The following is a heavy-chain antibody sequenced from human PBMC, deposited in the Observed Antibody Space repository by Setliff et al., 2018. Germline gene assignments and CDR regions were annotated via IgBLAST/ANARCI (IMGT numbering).Heavy chain of an antibody. J-gene: IGHJ4*02. CDR3: ARINFYVSSGYYYAPDY. CDR1: GYTFTNYA. Sequence: ASVKVSCKASGYTFTNYAINWVRQAPGQGLEWVGWISAYSGNTYYAQKFLGRVTVTTDTSTGTAYMELGSLTSDDTAIYYCARINFYVSSGYYYAPDYWGPGTLVTVSS. CDR2: ISAYSGNT. V-gene: IGHV1-18*01. D-gene: IGHD3-22*01.